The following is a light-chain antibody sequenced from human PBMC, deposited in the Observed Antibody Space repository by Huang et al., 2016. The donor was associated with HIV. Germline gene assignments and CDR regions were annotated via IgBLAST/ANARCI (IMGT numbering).Light chain of an antibody. CDR3: QQYNNWPLT. Sequence: EIVMTQSPATLSVSPGERATLSCRASPSVSSNLAWYQQKPGQAPRLLIYGVSTRATGIPARFSGRMSGTEFTLTISSLQSEDFAIYYCQQYNNWPLTFGGGTKVEIK. CDR1: PSVSSN. CDR2: GVS. V-gene: IGKV3-15*01. J-gene: IGKJ4*01.